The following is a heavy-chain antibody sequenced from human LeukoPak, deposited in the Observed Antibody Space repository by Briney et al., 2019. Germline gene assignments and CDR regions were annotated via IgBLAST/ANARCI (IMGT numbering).Heavy chain of an antibody. CDR1: GYTFTSYG. CDR2: ISAYNGNT. V-gene: IGHV1-18*01. J-gene: IGHJ3*02. CDR3: ARVSLAMSAFDI. D-gene: IGHD3-16*01. Sequence: ASVKVSCKASGYTFTSYGISWARQAPGQGLEWMGWISAYNGNTNYAQKLQGRVTMTTDTSTSTAYMELRSLRSDDTAVYYCARVSLAMSAFDIWGQGTMVTVSS.